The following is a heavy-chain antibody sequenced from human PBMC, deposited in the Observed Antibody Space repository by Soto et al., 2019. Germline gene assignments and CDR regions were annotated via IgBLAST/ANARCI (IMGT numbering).Heavy chain of an antibody. CDR3: ARDDDNDANALDY. V-gene: IGHV3-74*01. CDR2: INSDGSST. J-gene: IGHJ4*02. Sequence: LRLSCAASGFTFSSYWMHWARQAPGKGLVWVSRINSDGSSTSYADSVKGRFTISRDNSKNTLDLQMNNLRDEDTAVYYCARDDDNDANALDYWGPGTLVTVSS. CDR1: GFTFSSYW.